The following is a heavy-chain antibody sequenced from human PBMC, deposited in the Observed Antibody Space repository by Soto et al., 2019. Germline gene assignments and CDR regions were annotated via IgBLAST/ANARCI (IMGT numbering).Heavy chain of an antibody. CDR3: ARHGLRFLEWLLY. V-gene: IGHV4-4*02. J-gene: IGHJ4*02. CDR2: IYHSGST. CDR1: SGSISSSNW. Sequence: SETQSLTCAVSSGSISSSNWWSWVRQPPGKGLEWIGEIYHSGSTNYNPSLKSRVTISVDKSKNQFSLKLSSVTAADTAVYYCARHGLRFLEWLLYWGQGTLVTVSS. D-gene: IGHD3-3*01.